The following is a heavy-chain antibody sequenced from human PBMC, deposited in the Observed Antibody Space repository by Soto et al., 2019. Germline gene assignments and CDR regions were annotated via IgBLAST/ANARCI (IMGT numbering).Heavy chain of an antibody. Sequence: ASVKVSCKASGYTFTSYGISWVRQAPGQGLEWMGWISAYNGNTNYAQKLQGRVTMTTDTSTSTADMELRSLRSDDTGVYYCARANGYSGYDYFDYWGEGSLVTV. CDR1: GYTFTSYG. D-gene: IGHD5-12*01. CDR2: ISAYNGNT. V-gene: IGHV1-18*01. CDR3: ARANGYSGYDYFDY. J-gene: IGHJ4*02.